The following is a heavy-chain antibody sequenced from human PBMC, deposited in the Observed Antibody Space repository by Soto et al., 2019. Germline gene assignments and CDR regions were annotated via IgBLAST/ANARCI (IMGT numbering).Heavy chain of an antibody. J-gene: IGHJ4*02. CDR1: GYTFTSYG. Sequence: ASVKVSCKASGYTFTSYGISWVRQAPGQGLEWMGWISAYNGNTNYAQKLQGRVTMTTDTSTSTAYMELRSLRSDDTAVYYCARDADRKVRGVPSDYWGQGTLVTVSS. V-gene: IGHV1-18*01. CDR3: ARDADRKVRGVPSDY. D-gene: IGHD3-10*01. CDR2: ISAYNGNT.